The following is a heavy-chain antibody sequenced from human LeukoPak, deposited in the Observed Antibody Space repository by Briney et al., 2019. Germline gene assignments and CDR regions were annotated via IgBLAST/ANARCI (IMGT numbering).Heavy chain of an antibody. D-gene: IGHD5-12*01. CDR3: ARLEESWDSGYDAWIDY. CDR1: GYSFTSYW. Sequence: GESLKISCKGSGYSFTSYWIGWVRQMPGKGLEWMGIIYPGDSDTRYSPSFQGQVTISADKSISTAYLQWSSLKASDTAMYYCARLEESWDSGYDAWIDYWGQGTLVTVSS. J-gene: IGHJ4*02. CDR2: IYPGDSDT. V-gene: IGHV5-51*01.